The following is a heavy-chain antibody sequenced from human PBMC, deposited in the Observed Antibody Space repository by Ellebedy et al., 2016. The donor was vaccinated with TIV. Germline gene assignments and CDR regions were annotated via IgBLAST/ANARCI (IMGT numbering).Heavy chain of an antibody. CDR2: ISYDGSNK. V-gene: IGHV3-30-3*01. CDR3: ARDWGYSGYDSGVH. Sequence: GESLKISCAASGFTFSNYAIHWVRQAPGKGLEWVAVISYDGSNKYYADSVKGRFTISRDNSKNTLYLQMNSLRAEDTAVYYCARDWGYSGYDSGVHWGQGTLVTVSS. J-gene: IGHJ4*02. CDR1: GFTFSNYA. D-gene: IGHD5-12*01.